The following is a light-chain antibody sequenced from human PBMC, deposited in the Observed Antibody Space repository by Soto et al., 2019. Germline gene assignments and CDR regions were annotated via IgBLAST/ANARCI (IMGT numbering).Light chain of an antibody. J-gene: IGKJ1*01. V-gene: IGKV3-20*01. CDR1: QSVRSY. CDR2: DAS. Sequence: TLSPGERAVSPWRGATRVRRASQSVRSYLAWYQQKPGQAPRLLIYDASNRAPGIPDRFSGSGSGTDFTLTISRLEPEDFAVYYCQHYGSSPPWTFGQGTKVDIK. CDR3: QHYGSSPPWT.